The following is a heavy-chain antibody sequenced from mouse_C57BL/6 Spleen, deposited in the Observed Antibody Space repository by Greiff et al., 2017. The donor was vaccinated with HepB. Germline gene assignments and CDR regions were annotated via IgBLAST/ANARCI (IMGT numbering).Heavy chain of an antibody. CDR1: GFTFSSYG. Sequence: VQLKESGGDLVKPGGSLKLSCAASGFTFSSYGMSWVRQTPDKRLEWVATISSGGSYTYYPDSVKGRFTISRDNAKNTLYLQMSSLKSEDTAMYYCARWTAQATAWFAYWGQGTLVTVSA. CDR2: ISSGGSYT. CDR3: ARWTAQATAWFAY. D-gene: IGHD3-2*02. J-gene: IGHJ3*01. V-gene: IGHV5-6*01.